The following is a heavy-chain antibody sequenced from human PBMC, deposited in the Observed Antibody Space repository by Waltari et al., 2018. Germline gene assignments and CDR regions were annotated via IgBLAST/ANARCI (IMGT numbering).Heavy chain of an antibody. CDR1: GGSIDSRSYY. Sequence: QVQLQESGPGLVKPSQTLSLTCPVSGGSIDSRSYYWGWSRQPAGKGLEWIGRIYTSGRTNYNPSLKSRVTISGDTSKNQFSLNLSSVTAADTAVYYCARGPLLSKVDYWGQGTLVTVSS. CDR3: ARGPLLSKVDY. D-gene: IGHD1-26*01. J-gene: IGHJ4*02. V-gene: IGHV4-61*02. CDR2: IYTSGRT.